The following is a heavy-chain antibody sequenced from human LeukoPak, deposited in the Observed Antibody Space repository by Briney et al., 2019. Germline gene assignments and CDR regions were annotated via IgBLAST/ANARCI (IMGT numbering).Heavy chain of an antibody. CDR1: GGPISSYY. V-gene: IGHV4-59*01. Sequence: SETLSLTCTVSGGPISSYYWSWIRQPPGKGLDWIGYIYYSGSTNYNPSLKSRVTISVDTSKNQFSLKLTSVTAADTAVYYCARMDSTSWYGRVYFDYWGQGTLVTASS. D-gene: IGHD6-13*01. CDR2: IYYSGST. J-gene: IGHJ4*02. CDR3: ARMDSTSWYGRVYFDY.